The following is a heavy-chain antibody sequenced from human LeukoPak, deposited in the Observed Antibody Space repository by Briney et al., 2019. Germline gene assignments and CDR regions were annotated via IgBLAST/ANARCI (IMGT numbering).Heavy chain of an antibody. D-gene: IGHD3-10*01. V-gene: IGHV3-7*03. Sequence: PGGSLRLSCAASGFTFSSYWMSWVRQAPGKGLEWVANIKQDGSEKYYVDSVKGRFTISRDNAKNSLYLQMSSLRAEDTAVYYCARGTSASLLLWFGELDYWGQGTLVTVSS. CDR2: IKQDGSEK. J-gene: IGHJ4*02. CDR3: ARGTSASLLLWFGELDY. CDR1: GFTFSSYW.